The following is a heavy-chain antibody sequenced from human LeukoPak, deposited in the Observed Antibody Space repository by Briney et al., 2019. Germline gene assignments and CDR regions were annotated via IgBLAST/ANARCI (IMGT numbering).Heavy chain of an antibody. Sequence: GGSLRLSCAASGFTFSSYWMNWARQAPGKGLEWVASINHNGNVNYYVDSVKGRFTISRDNTMNSLYLQMSSLRAEDTAVYYCATDRGWRTSGYYLYYFEYWGQGTLVTYSS. CDR1: GFTFSSYW. J-gene: IGHJ4*02. CDR3: ATDRGWRTSGYYLYYFEY. D-gene: IGHD3-3*01. CDR2: INHNGNVN. V-gene: IGHV3-7*01.